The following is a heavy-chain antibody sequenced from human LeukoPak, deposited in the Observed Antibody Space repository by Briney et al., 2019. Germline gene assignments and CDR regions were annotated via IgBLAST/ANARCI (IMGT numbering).Heavy chain of an antibody. V-gene: IGHV4-34*01. D-gene: IGHD2-21*02. CDR2: INHSGST. J-gene: IGHJ4*02. CDR1: GGSLSGYY. CDR3: ALYCGGDCYSGYFDY. Sequence: SETLSLTCAVYGGSLSGYYWSWIRQPPGKGLEWIGEINHSGSTNYNPSLKSRVTISVDTSKNQFSLKLSSVTAADTAVYYCALYCGGDCYSGYFDYWGQGTLVTVSS.